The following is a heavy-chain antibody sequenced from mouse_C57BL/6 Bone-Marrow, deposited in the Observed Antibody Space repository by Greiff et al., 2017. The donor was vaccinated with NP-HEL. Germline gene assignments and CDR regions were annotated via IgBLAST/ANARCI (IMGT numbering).Heavy chain of an antibody. CDR3: ATAPFITTVVAPYYYAMDY. D-gene: IGHD1-1*01. J-gene: IGHJ4*01. CDR2: IYPGDGDT. Sequence: QVQLQQSGPELVKPGASVKISCKASGYAFSSSWMNWVKQRPGKGIEWIRRIYPGDGDTNYNGKFKGKATLTADKSYSTAYIQLSSLTSEDSAVYFCATAPFITTVVAPYYYAMDYWGQGTSVTVSS. V-gene: IGHV1-82*01. CDR1: GYAFSSSW.